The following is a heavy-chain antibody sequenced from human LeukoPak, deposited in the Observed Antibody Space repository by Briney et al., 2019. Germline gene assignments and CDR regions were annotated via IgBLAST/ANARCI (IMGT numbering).Heavy chain of an antibody. V-gene: IGHV1-46*01. Sequence: ASVKVSCKASGYTFTSYYMHWVRQAPGQGLEWMGIINPSGGSTSYAQKFQGRVTMTRDMSTSTVYMELSSLRSEDTAVYCCARDRDYDFWGGAYYYYYYMDVWGKGTTVTVSS. D-gene: IGHD3-3*01. J-gene: IGHJ6*03. CDR1: GYTFTSYY. CDR2: INPSGGST. CDR3: ARDRDYDFWGGAYYYYYYMDV.